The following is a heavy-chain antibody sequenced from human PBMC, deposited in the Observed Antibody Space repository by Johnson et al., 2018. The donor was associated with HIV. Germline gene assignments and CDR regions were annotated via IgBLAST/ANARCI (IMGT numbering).Heavy chain of an antibody. CDR1: EFTISGYY. D-gene: IGHD6-6*01. J-gene: IGHJ3*02. V-gene: IGHV3-66*01. Sequence: MQLVESGGGLVPPGGSLRLSCTASEFTISGYYMSWVRQAPGKGLEWVSVISSGGTTYSDSVKGRFTVSRDNSGNTLYLQMNILRAEDTAVYYCAKDRDSSSPNDAFDIWGQGTMVTVSS. CDR2: ISSGGTT. CDR3: AKDRDSSSPNDAFDI.